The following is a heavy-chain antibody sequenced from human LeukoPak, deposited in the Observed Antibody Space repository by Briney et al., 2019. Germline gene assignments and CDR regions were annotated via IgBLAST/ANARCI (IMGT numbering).Heavy chain of an antibody. Sequence: KPSETLSLTCAVSGGSISSGGYSWSWIRQPPGKGLEWIGYIYHSGSTYYNPSLKSRVTISVDRSKNQFSLKLSSVTAADTAAYYCARVAGDFWSGYHFDYWGQGTLVTVSS. V-gene: IGHV4-30-2*01. CDR1: GGSISSGGYS. D-gene: IGHD3-3*01. CDR3: ARVAGDFWSGYHFDY. CDR2: IYHSGST. J-gene: IGHJ4*02.